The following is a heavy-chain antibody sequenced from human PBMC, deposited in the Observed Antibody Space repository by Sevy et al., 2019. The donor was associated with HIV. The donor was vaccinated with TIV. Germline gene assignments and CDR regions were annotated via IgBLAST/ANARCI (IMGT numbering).Heavy chain of an antibody. CDR2: ISYDGSNK. D-gene: IGHD3-10*01. CDR1: GFTFSSYA. J-gene: IGHJ6*02. CDR3: ARSMVRDYGMDV. V-gene: IGHV3-30*04. Sequence: GGSLRLSCAASGFTFSSYAMHWVRQAPGKGLEWVAVISYDGSNKYYADSVKGRFTISRDNSKNTLYLQMNSLRAEDTAVYYCARSMVRDYGMDVWGQGTTVTVSS.